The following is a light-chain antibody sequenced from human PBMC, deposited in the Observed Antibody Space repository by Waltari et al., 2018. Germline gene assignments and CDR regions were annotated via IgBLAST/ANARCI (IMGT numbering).Light chain of an antibody. CDR1: QSITTS. CDR3: QQYKSYKT. V-gene: IGKV1-5*03. J-gene: IGKJ1*01. Sequence: DLQMTQSPSTLSASVGDTVIISCRASQSITTSLAWYQQKPGKAPDVLIYGASKLESGVPSRFSGSGSGTEFTLTISSLQPDDFATYYCQQYKSYKTFGQGTRVEIK. CDR2: GAS.